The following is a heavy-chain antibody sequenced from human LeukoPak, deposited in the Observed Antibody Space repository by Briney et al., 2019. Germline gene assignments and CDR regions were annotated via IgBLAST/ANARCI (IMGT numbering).Heavy chain of an antibody. V-gene: IGHV1-8*01. CDR2: MNPNSGNT. CDR1: GYTFTSYD. J-gene: IGHJ6*03. CDR3: AVLRCESYYYYYYMDV. D-gene: IGHD3-3*01. Sequence: GASVKVSCKASGYTFTSYDINWVRQATGQGLEWMGWMNPNSGNTGYAQKFQGRVTMTRNTSTRTAYMEMCSLRCEYTAVYYCAVLRCESYYYYYYMDVWGKGTTVTVSS.